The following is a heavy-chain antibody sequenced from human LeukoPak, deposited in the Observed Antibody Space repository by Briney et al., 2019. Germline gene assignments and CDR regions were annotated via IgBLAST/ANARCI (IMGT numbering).Heavy chain of an antibody. J-gene: IGHJ6*04. V-gene: IGHV3-21*01. CDR1: GFTFSSYS. CDR2: VSSSSSSYI. Sequence: GGSLRLSCAASGFTFSSYSMNWVRQAPGKGLEWVSSVSSSSSSYIYYADSVKGRFTISRDNAKNSLYLQMNSLRAEDTAVYYCARDQGIEVPLYYGMDVWGKGTTVTVSS. CDR3: ARDQGIEVPLYYGMDV. D-gene: IGHD2-21*01.